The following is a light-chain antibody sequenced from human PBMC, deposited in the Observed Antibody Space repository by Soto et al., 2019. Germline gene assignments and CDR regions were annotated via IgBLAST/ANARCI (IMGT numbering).Light chain of an antibody. CDR2: GAS. CDR1: QNVSTW. CDR3: QQGSRFPFT. J-gene: IGKJ3*01. Sequence: DIQITQSPSSVSASVGDRVTVTCRASQNVSTWLTWYQQTPGKAPHLLISGASTLQRGVPSRFSGSGSGTEFTLTISGPQPEDVALYFCQQGSRFPFTFGPGTRVDFK. V-gene: IGKV1-12*01.